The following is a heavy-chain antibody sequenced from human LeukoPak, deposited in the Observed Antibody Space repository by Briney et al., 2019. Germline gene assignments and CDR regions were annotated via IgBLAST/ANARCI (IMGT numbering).Heavy chain of an antibody. CDR1: GFTFDDYG. V-gene: IGHV3-20*04. D-gene: IGHD3-22*01. Sequence: PGGSLRLSCAASGFTFDDYGMSWVRQAPGKGLEWVSGINWNGGSTGYADSVKGRFTISRDNAKNSLYLQMNSLRAEDTAVYYCARAPGDYDSSGYYAATDWGQGTLVTVSS. CDR2: INWNGGST. J-gene: IGHJ4*02. CDR3: ARAPGDYDSSGYYAATD.